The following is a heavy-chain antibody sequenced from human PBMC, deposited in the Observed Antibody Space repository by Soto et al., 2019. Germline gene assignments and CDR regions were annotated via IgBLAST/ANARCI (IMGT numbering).Heavy chain of an antibody. CDR3: ARDQGVAAAGITWFDS. D-gene: IGHD6-13*01. V-gene: IGHV4-4*07. CDR2: IHSSGST. Sequence: SETLSLTCTVSGASMNSYHWSWIRQPAGKGLECIGHIHSSGSTNYNPSLRSRVTMSVDTSKNQFSLRLMSLTAADTAVYYCARDQGVAAAGITWFDSWGPGSLVTVST. CDR1: GASMNSYH. J-gene: IGHJ5*01.